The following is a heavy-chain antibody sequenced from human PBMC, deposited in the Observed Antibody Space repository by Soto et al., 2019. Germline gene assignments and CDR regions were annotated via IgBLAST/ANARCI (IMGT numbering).Heavy chain of an antibody. CDR2: IDWDDDK. CDR3: ARMGYSSSLYYFDY. D-gene: IGHD6-13*01. CDR1: GFSLSTSGMC. V-gene: IGHV2-70*01. J-gene: IGHJ4*02. Sequence: SGPTLVNPTQTLTLTCTFSGFSLSTSGMCVSWIRQPPGKALEWLALIDWDDDKYYSTSLKTRLTISKDTSKNQVVLTMTNMDPVDTATYYCARMGYSSSLYYFDYWGQGTLVTVSS.